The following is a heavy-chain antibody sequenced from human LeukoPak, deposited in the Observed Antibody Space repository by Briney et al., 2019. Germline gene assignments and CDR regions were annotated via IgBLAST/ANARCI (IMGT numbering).Heavy chain of an antibody. D-gene: IGHD2-2*01. CDR1: GYTFTGYY. V-gene: IGHV1-2*02. Sequence: ASVKVSCKASGYTFTGYYMHWVRQAPGQGLEWMGWIKPNNGGTNYAQKFQGRVTMTRDTSISTAYMELSRLRSDDTAVYYCARARGDIVVVPAAIWFDPWGQGNLVTVSS. CDR3: ARARGDIVVVPAAIWFDP. CDR2: IKPNNGGT. J-gene: IGHJ5*02.